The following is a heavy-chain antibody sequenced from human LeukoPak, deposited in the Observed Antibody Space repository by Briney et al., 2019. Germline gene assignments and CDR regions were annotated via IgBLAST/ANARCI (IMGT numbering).Heavy chain of an antibody. CDR3: ARVGGYGAFDY. V-gene: IGHV4-4*02. D-gene: IGHD5-12*01. CDR1: GFTFSNYG. Sequence: GPLRLSCAASGFTFSNYGMHWVRQAPGKGLEWIGEIYHSGSTNYNPSLKSRVTISVDKSKNQFSLKLSSVTAADTAVYYCARVGGYGAFDYWGQGTLVTVSS. CDR2: IYHSGST. J-gene: IGHJ4*02.